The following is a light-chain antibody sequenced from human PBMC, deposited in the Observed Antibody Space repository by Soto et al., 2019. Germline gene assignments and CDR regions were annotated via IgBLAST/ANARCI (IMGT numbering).Light chain of an antibody. CDR3: QHYDHLPIT. J-gene: IGKJ5*01. Sequence: DIQMTQYPSSLSACVGDRVTIAWQASQDITNYLNWYQQKPGKAPRLLLYDASSLETGVPSRFSGSGSGTDFTFTISSLQPEDIATYYCQHYDHLPITFGQGTRLEIK. V-gene: IGKV1-33*01. CDR1: QDITNY. CDR2: DAS.